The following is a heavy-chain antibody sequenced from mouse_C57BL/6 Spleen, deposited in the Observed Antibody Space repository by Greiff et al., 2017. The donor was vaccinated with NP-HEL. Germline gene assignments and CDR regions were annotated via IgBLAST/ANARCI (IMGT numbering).Heavy chain of an antibody. CDR3: ARRPYGYYAMDY. CDR2: IYPGSGST. CDR1: GYTFTSYW. D-gene: IGHD1-1*02. Sequence: VQLQQPGAELVKPGASVKMSCKASGYTFTSYWITWVTQRPGQGLEWIGDIYPGSGSTNYNEKFKSKATLTVDTSSSTAYMQLSSLTSEDSAVYYCARRPYGYYAMDYWGQGTSVTVSS. V-gene: IGHV1-55*01. J-gene: IGHJ4*01.